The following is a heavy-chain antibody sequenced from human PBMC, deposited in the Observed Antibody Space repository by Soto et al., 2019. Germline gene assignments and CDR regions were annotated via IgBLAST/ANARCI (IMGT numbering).Heavy chain of an antibody. CDR3: AREAWLSWFDP. CDR2: INHSGST. J-gene: IGHJ5*02. CDR1: GGSFSGYY. Sequence: QVQLQQWGAGLLKPSETLSLTCAVYGGSFSGYYWSWIRQPPGKGLEWIGEINHSGSTNYNPSLKRXXTXSXXTSKNQFSLKLSSVTAADTAVYYCAREAWLSWFDPWGQGTLVTVSS. V-gene: IGHV4-34*01. D-gene: IGHD3-10*01.